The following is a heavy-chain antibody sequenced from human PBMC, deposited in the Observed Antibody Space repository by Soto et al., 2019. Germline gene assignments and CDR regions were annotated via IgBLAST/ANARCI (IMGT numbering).Heavy chain of an antibody. CDR3: ARALGTGAFDY. CDR1: GFTFSSYA. CDR2: IPYDGSNK. D-gene: IGHD3-16*01. Sequence: QVQLVESGGGVVQPGRSLRLSCAASGFTFSSYAMHWVRQAPGKGLEWVAVIPYDGSNKYYADSVKGRFTISRDNSKNTLYLQMNSLRAEDTAVYYCARALGTGAFDYWGQGTLVTVSS. V-gene: IGHV3-30-3*01. J-gene: IGHJ4*02.